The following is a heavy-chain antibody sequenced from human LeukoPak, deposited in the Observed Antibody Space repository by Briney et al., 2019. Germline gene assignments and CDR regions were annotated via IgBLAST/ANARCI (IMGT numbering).Heavy chain of an antibody. CDR3: ARESTSSSSSFYFDP. D-gene: IGHD6-6*01. CDR2: FDSSGRT. V-gene: IGHV4-31*02. Sequence: PSETLSLTCRVSGDSINSATYYWTWIRQHPGKGLEWVGYFDSSGRTYYNPSLKNRVTISRDTSTNQFSLNLDSVTAADTPMYYCARESTSSSSSFYFDPWGRGTLVTVSS. J-gene: IGHJ4*02. CDR1: GDSINSATYY.